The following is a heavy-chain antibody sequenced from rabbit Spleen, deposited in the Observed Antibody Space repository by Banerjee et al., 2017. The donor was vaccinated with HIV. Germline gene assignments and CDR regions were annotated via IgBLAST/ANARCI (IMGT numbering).Heavy chain of an antibody. V-gene: IGHV1S7*01. CDR2: IYPITETT. J-gene: IGHJ4*01. Sequence: QSLEESGGRLVQPGGSLTLSCKAYGFTISNYWMNWVRQAPGKGLEWIGIIYPITETTYYANWVNGRFTISSDNAQNTVDLQMNSLTAADTATYFCARDLTSIIGWNFNLWGPGTLVTVS. D-gene: IGHD1-1*01. CDR1: GFTISNYW. CDR3: ARDLTSIIGWNFNL.